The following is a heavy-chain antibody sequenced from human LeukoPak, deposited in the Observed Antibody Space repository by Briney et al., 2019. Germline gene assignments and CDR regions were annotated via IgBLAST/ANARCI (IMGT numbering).Heavy chain of an antibody. CDR2: IYYSGST. D-gene: IGHD6-13*01. J-gene: IGHJ4*02. CDR1: GGSINSYY. V-gene: IGHV4-59*08. Sequence: PSETLSPTCTVSGGSINSYYWSWIRQSPGKGLEWIGYIYYSGSTSYSPSLKSRVTISVDTSKNQFSLKLSSVTAADTAVYYCARGVYTTLFDYWGQGTLVTVSS. CDR3: ARGVYTTLFDY.